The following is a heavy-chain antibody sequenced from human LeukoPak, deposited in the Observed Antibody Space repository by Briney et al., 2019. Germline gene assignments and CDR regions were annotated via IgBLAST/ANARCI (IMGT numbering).Heavy chain of an antibody. CDR2: IYYSGST. Sequence: SETLSLTCTVSGGSISSYYWSWIRQPPGKGLEWIGYIYYSGSTNYNPSLKSRVTISVDTSKNQFSLKLSSVTAADTAVYYCARSSYYGILTGLYRGYYFDYWGQGTLVTVSS. CDR3: ARSSYYGILTGLYRGYYFDY. V-gene: IGHV4-59*01. J-gene: IGHJ4*02. CDR1: GGSISSYY. D-gene: IGHD3-9*01.